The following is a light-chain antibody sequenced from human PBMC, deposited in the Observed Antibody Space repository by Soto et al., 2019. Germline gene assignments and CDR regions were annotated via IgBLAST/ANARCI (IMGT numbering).Light chain of an antibody. CDR1: QSVRSTY. V-gene: IGKV3-20*01. J-gene: IGKJ4*01. CDR2: GAS. Sequence: EVVLTQSPGTLSLSPGERATLSCRASQSVRSTYLGWYQQKPGQAPRLLIYGASKRQSGVPDRFSGGGSGTDFTLTISSLQPEDLAVYYCQQFSGSVTFGGGTKVDIK. CDR3: QQFSGSVT.